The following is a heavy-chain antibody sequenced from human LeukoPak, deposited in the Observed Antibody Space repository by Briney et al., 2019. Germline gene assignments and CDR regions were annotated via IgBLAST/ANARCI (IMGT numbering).Heavy chain of an antibody. CDR1: GFTFSSYT. Sequence: GGSLRLSCAASGFTFSSYTMNWVRQAPGKGLEWVSYIGSSSSTIYYADSVKGRFTISRDNAKNSLYLQMNSLRAEDTAVYYCARTTYYYDQDYWGQGTLVTVSS. V-gene: IGHV3-48*01. D-gene: IGHD3-22*01. J-gene: IGHJ4*02. CDR2: IGSSSSTI. CDR3: ARTTYYYDQDY.